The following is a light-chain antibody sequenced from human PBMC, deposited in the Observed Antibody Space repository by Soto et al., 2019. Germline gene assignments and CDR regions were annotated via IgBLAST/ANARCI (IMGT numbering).Light chain of an antibody. Sequence: IQVTQSPSSLSASVGDRVTITCRASQSISSYLNWYQQKPGKAPKLLIYAASSLQSGVPSRFSGSGSGTDFTLTISSLQPEDFATYYCQQSYSTPRTFDGGTKV. CDR1: QSISSY. J-gene: IGKJ4*01. CDR2: AAS. CDR3: QQSYSTPRT. V-gene: IGKV1-39*01.